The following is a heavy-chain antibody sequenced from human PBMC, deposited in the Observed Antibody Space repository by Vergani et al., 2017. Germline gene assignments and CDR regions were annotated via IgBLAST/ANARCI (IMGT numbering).Heavy chain of an antibody. CDR2: IYTSGST. D-gene: IGHD3-10*01. Sequence: QVQLQESGPGLVKPSETLSLTCTVSGGSISSYYWSWIRQPAGKGLEWIGRIYTSGSTNYNPSLKSRVTMSVDTSQNQFSLKLSSVTAADTAVYYCARELTWFGEEPWYFDLWGRGTLVTVSS. V-gene: IGHV4-4*07. CDR1: GGSISSYY. J-gene: IGHJ2*01. CDR3: ARELTWFGEEPWYFDL.